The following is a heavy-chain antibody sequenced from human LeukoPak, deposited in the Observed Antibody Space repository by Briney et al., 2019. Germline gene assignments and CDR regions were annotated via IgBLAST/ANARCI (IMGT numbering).Heavy chain of an antibody. V-gene: IGHV3-30*18. J-gene: IGHJ4*02. Sequence: PGGSLRLSCAASGFTFSSYGMSWVRQAPGKGLEWVAMISYDGSNKYYVDSVKGRFTISRDNSKNTLYLQMNSLRAEDTAVYYCAKERVPGSWWGVFFDYWGQGTLVTVSS. CDR2: ISYDGSNK. CDR1: GFTFSSYG. D-gene: IGHD6-13*01. CDR3: AKERVPGSWWGVFFDY.